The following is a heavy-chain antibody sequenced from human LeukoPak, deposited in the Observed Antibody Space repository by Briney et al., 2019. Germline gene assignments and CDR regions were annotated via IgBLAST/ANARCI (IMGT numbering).Heavy chain of an antibody. CDR3: ATKMARDLSFQFDH. CDR1: GFTFSSYA. CDR2: ISGSGGST. V-gene: IGHV3-23*01. Sequence: GGSLRLSCAASGFTFSSYAMSWVRQAPGRGLEWVSAISGSGGSTYYADSVKGRFTISRDNSKNTLYLQMNSLRAEDTAVYYCATKMARDLSFQFDHWGQGTLVTVSS. J-gene: IGHJ4*02. D-gene: IGHD2-8*01.